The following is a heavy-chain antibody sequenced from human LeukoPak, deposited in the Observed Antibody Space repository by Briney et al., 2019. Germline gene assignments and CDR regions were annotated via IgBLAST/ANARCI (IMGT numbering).Heavy chain of an antibody. V-gene: IGHV4-39*01. J-gene: IGHJ4*02. CDR1: GGSISSSSYY. CDR3: ARPSLLRYFALDY. Sequence: PSETLSLTCTVSGGSISSSSYYWGWIRQPPGKGLEWIGSIYYSGSTYYSPSLKSRVTISVDTSKNQFSLKLSSVTAADTAVYYCARPSLLRYFALDYWGQGTLVTVSS. D-gene: IGHD3-9*01. CDR2: IYYSGST.